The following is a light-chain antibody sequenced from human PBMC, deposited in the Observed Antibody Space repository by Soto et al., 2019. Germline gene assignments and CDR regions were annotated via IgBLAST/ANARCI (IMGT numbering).Light chain of an antibody. V-gene: IGLV1-44*01. CDR1: SSDIGRNT. CDR3: AVWDDSLNGYV. CDR2: RNN. Sequence: QSVLTQPPSASGTPGQRVTISCSGSSSDIGRNTVNWYQQLPETAPKLLIYRNNQRPSGVPDRFSGSKSGTSASLAISGLQSEDEADYYCAVWDDSLNGYVFETGTKVTVL. J-gene: IGLJ1*01.